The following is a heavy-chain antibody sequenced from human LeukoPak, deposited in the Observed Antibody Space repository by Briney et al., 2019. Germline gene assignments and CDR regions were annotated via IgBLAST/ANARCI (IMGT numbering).Heavy chain of an antibody. CDR2: INPNSGGT. Sequence: GASVTVSFKASGYTFTGYYMHWVRQAPGQGLEWMGWINPNSGGTNYAQKFQGRVTKTRDTSISTAYMELSRLRSDDTAVYYCARDESVGAGFDHWGQGTLVTVSS. J-gene: IGHJ5*02. D-gene: IGHD1-26*01. V-gene: IGHV1-2*02. CDR3: ARDESVGAGFDH. CDR1: GYTFTGYY.